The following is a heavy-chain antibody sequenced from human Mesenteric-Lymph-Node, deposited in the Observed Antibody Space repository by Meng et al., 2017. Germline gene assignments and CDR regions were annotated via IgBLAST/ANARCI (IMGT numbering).Heavy chain of an antibody. CDR1: GYSFTSYW. CDR3: ARWYYYGSGSYYY. V-gene: IGHV1-2*06. D-gene: IGHD3-10*01. Sequence: GESLKISCKGSGYSFTSYWIGWVRQMPGKGLEWMGRINPNSGGTNYAQKFQGRVTMTRDTSISTAYMELSRLRSDDTAVYYCARWYYYGSGSYYYWGQGTLVTVSS. J-gene: IGHJ4*02. CDR2: INPNSGGT.